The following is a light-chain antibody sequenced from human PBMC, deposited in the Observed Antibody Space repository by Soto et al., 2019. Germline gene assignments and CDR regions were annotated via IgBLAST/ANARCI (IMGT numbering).Light chain of an antibody. CDR3: ATWDDGLSARGV. Sequence: QSVLTQTPSASGTPGQTVTISCSGSRSNIGNNAVSWYQQFPGTAPKLLIYNNNQRPSGVPDRFSGSKSGTSASLAISGLQSEDEADYYCATWDDGLSARGVFGGGTKMTVL. CDR2: NNN. J-gene: IGLJ3*02. CDR1: RSNIGNNA. V-gene: IGLV1-44*01.